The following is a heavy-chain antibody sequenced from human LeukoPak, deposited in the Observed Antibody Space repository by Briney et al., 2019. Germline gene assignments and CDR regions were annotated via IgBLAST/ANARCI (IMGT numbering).Heavy chain of an antibody. Sequence: PGGSLRLSGAASGFTFSSYWMSWVRQAPGKGLEWVANIKQDGSEKYYVDSVKGRFTISRDNAKNSLYLQMNSLRAEDTAVYYCARTLYYYDSSGYYSDYWGQGTLVTVSS. CDR2: IKQDGSEK. D-gene: IGHD3-22*01. CDR1: GFTFSSYW. J-gene: IGHJ4*02. CDR3: ARTLYYYDSSGYYSDY. V-gene: IGHV3-7*01.